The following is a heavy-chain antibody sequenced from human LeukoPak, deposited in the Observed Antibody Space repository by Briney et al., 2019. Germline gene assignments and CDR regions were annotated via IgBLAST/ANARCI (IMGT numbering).Heavy chain of an antibody. CDR2: ISSSSSYR. Sequence: GGSLRLSCAASGFTFGSYAMSWVRQAPGKGLEWVSAISSSSSYRYYADSVKGRFTISRDNAKNSLYLQMNSLRAEDTAVYYCARSDYGDAAYFQHWGQGTLVTVSS. J-gene: IGHJ1*01. V-gene: IGHV3-21*01. CDR3: ARSDYGDAAYFQH. D-gene: IGHD4-17*01. CDR1: GFTFGSYA.